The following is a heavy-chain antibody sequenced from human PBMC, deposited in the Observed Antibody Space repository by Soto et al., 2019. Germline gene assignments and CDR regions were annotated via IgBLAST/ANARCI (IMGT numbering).Heavy chain of an antibody. Sequence: SSVKVSCKASGGTFSSYAISWVRQAPGQWLEWMGVIIPIFGTANYAQKFQGRVTITADESTSTAYMEMSSLRSEDTAVYWCARELYYCGGDCRYYMDYWGQGTLVTVSS. V-gene: IGHV1-69*13. CDR2: IIPIFGTA. D-gene: IGHD2-21*02. J-gene: IGHJ4*02. CDR1: GGTFSSYA. CDR3: ARELYYCGGDCRYYMDY.